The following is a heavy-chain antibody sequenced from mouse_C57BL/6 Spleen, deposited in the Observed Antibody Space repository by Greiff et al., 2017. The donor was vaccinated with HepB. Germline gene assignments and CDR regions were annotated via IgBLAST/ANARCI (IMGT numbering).Heavy chain of an antibody. CDR3: ARSQLRLDY. Sequence: VQLKESGPGLVKPSQSLSLTCSVTGYSITSGYYWNWIRQFPGNKLEWMGYISYDGSNNYNPSLKNRISITRDTSKNQFFLKLNSLTTEDTATYYCARSQLRLDYWGQGATLTVSS. CDR2: ISYDGSN. CDR1: GYSITSGYY. V-gene: IGHV3-6*01. D-gene: IGHD3-2*02. J-gene: IGHJ2*01.